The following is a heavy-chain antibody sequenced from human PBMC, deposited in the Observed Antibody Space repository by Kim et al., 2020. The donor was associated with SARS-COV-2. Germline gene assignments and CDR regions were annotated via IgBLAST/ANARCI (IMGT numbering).Heavy chain of an antibody. Sequence: SETLSLTCTVSGGSISSYYWSWIRQPPGKGLEWIGYIYYSGSTNYNPSLKSRVTISVDTSKNQFSLKLSSVTAADTAVYYCARPSTSSASAPWDFDYWGQGTLVTVSS. J-gene: IGHJ4*02. CDR2: IYYSGST. CDR1: GGSISSYY. D-gene: IGHD2-2*01. V-gene: IGHV4-59*08. CDR3: ARPSTSSASAPWDFDY.